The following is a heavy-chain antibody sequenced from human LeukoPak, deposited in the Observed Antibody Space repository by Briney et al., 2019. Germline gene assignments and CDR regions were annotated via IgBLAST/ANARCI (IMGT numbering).Heavy chain of an antibody. Sequence: SVKVSCKASGGTFSSYAISWVRQAPGQGLEWMGGIIPIFGTANYAQKFQGRVTITADESTSTAYMELSSLRSEDTAVYYCAREGDGYNSSWYFDLWGRGTLVTVS. J-gene: IGHJ2*01. CDR2: IIPIFGTA. D-gene: IGHD5-24*01. CDR1: GGTFSSYA. CDR3: AREGDGYNSSWYFDL. V-gene: IGHV1-69*13.